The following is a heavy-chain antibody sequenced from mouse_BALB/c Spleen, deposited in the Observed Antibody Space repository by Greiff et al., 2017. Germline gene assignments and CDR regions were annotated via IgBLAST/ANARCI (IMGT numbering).Heavy chain of an antibody. CDR3: ARDYRYDDYAMDY. V-gene: IGHV1-54*01. CDR1: GYAFTNYL. Sequence: QVHVKQSGAELVRPGTSVKVSCKASGYAFTNYLIEWVKQRPGQGLEWIGVINPGSGGTNYNEKFKGKATLTADKSSSTAYMQLSSLTSDDSAVYFCARDYRYDDYAMDYWGQGTSVTVSS. CDR2: INPGSGGT. J-gene: IGHJ4*01. D-gene: IGHD2-14*01.